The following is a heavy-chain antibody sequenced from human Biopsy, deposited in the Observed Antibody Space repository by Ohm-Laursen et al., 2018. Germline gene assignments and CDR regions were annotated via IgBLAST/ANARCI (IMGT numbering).Heavy chain of an antibody. J-gene: IGHJ4*02. Sequence: ASVKVSCKASGYTFTGYSCHWVRQAPGQRLEGVGWIDPNSGRANYAQKFQGRITMTTDTSIITAYLEVSSLTSDDTAVYFCARWETTLGRSLDSWGQGTLVAVSS. D-gene: IGHD1-26*01. CDR2: IDPNSGRA. CDR1: GYTFTGYS. CDR3: ARWETTLGRSLDS. V-gene: IGHV1-2*02.